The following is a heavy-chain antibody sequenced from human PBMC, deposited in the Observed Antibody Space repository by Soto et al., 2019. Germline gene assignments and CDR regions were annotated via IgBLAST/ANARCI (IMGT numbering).Heavy chain of an antibody. CDR1: GGTFSSYT. CDR3: ARWDYGDYFDY. D-gene: IGHD4-17*01. J-gene: IGHJ4*02. CDR2: IIPILGIA. Sequence: VKVSCKASGGTFSSYTISWVRQAPGQGREWMGRIIPILGIANYAQKFQGRVTITADKSTSTAYMELSSLRSEDTAGYYCARWDYGDYFDYWGQGTLVTVSS. V-gene: IGHV1-69*02.